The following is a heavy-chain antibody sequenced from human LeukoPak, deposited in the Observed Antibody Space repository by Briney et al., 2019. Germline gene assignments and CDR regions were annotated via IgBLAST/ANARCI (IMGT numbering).Heavy chain of an antibody. CDR3: ARDVSGISSATDTFDM. Sequence: ASVKVSCKASGYTFTAYYMHWVRQAPGQGLEWVGRINPNSGDTNYAQKFQGRVTMTRDTSISTVYMELTGLRSDDTAVYYRARDVSGISSATDTFDMWGQGTVVTVSS. CDR1: GYTFTAYY. CDR2: INPNSGDT. D-gene: IGHD1-14*01. V-gene: IGHV1-2*06. J-gene: IGHJ3*02.